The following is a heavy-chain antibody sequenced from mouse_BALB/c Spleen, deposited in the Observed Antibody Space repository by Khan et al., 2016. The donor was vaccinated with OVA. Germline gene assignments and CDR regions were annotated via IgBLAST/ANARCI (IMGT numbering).Heavy chain of an antibody. D-gene: IGHD2-1*01. V-gene: IGHV1S81*02. CDR2: IDPNNGGT. CDR1: GYTFTSYY. CDR3: TRTGYGNPFAY. J-gene: IGHJ3*01. Sequence: VQLQESGAELVKPGASVKLSCEASGYTFTSYYMYWVKQRPGQGLEWIGGIDPNNGGTYFNEKFKSKATLTVDKSSSTAYTQVSSLTSEDSAVYYCTRTGYGNPFAYWGQGTLVTVSA.